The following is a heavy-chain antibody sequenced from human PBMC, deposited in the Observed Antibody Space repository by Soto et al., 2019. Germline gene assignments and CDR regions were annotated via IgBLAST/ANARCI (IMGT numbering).Heavy chain of an antibody. D-gene: IGHD2-21*01. CDR2: IYWDDDK. Sequence: QITLKESGPTLVKPTQTLTLTCTFSGFSLSTGGVGVAWIRQPPGKALEWLAVIYWDDDKRYSPSLKSRLTITKDTSKNQVVLTMTNMDPVDTATYYCAHTPFFGDKLEYWGQGSLVTVSS. CDR3: AHTPFFGDKLEY. V-gene: IGHV2-5*02. J-gene: IGHJ4*02. CDR1: GFSLSTGGVG.